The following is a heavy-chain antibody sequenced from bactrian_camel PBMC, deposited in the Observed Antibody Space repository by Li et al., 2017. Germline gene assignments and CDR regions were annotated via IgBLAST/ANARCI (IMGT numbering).Heavy chain of an antibody. V-gene: IGHV3S55*01. J-gene: IGHJ4*01. CDR1: GLTFEGGN. CDR2: IAPDGSR. D-gene: IGHD3*01. Sequence: HVQLVESGGGAVQTGGPLRLTCTAVGLTFEGGNQGWYRETPGNEFELVSSIAPDGSRWYADSVQGRFTISRNVLPERLSLQMTRLKAEDTAMYYCAAGPDVGREKHLTADQVLSIRRNNFWGQGTQVTVS. CDR3: AAGPDVGREKHLTADQVLSIRRNNF.